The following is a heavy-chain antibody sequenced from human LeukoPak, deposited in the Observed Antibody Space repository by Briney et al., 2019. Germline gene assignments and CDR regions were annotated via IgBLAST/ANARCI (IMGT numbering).Heavy chain of an antibody. D-gene: IGHD2-21*01. CDR2: ISAYNGNT. CDR1: GYTFTSYG. Sequence: AAVKVSCKGAGYTFTSYGISWVRQAPGQGLEWMGWISAYNGNTNYAQKLQVRVTMTTDTSTSTAYMELKSLRSEDTAVYYCSRESSGYSWPYYYYYFMYVWAKGPRSSSP. J-gene: IGHJ6*03. CDR3: SRESSGYSWPYYYYYFMYV. V-gene: IGHV1-18*01.